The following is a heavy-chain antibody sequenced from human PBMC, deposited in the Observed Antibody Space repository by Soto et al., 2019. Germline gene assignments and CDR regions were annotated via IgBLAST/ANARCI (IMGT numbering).Heavy chain of an antibody. J-gene: IGHJ6*02. CDR1: GGSISSYY. Sequence: SETLSLTCTASGGSISSYYWSWIRQPPGKGLEWIGYIYYSGSTNYNPSLKSRVTISVDTSKNQFSLKLSSVTAADTAVYYCARDREGDTIFGQVYYYGMDVWGQGTTVTVSS. CDR2: IYYSGST. CDR3: ARDREGDTIFGQVYYYGMDV. V-gene: IGHV4-59*01. D-gene: IGHD3-3*01.